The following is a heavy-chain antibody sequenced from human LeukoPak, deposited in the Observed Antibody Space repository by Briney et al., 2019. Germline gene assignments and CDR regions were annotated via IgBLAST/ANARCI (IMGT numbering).Heavy chain of an antibody. D-gene: IGHD3-3*01. V-gene: IGHV3-13*01. CDR3: ARGSLGFWSGYYTY. CDR2: ICTAGDT. CDR1: GFTFSSYD. Sequence: GGSLRLSCAASGFTFSSYDMHWVRQAPGKGLEWVSAICTAGDTYYPGSVTGRFTISRENAKNSLYLQMNSLRAGDTAVYYCARGSLGFWSGYYTYWGQGTLVTVSS. J-gene: IGHJ4*02.